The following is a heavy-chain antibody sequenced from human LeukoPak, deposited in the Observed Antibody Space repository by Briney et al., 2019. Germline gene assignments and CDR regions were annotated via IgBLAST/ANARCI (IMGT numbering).Heavy chain of an antibody. V-gene: IGHV3-48*01. D-gene: IGHD3-22*01. J-gene: IGHJ3*02. CDR2: ISSSGSTI. Sequence: LTGGSLRLSCAASEFTFSSYWMHWVRQAPGEGLVWVSYISSSGSTIYYADSVKGRFTISRDNSKNTLYLQMNSLRAEDTAVYYCAKPSESSGPTPDAFDIWGQGTMVTVSS. CDR1: EFTFSSYW. CDR3: AKPSESSGPTPDAFDI.